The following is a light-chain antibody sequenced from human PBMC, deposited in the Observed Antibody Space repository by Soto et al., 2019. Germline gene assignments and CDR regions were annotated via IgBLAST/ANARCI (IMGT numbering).Light chain of an antibody. CDR3: QQYGTSPRT. Sequence: DTVLTQSPGTLSLSPWERATLSCRASQSFSSSYLAWYQQKPGQAPRLLIYETSSRATGIPDRFSGSGSQTDFTLTISRLEPEDFAVYYCQQYGTSPRTFGQGTKVDIK. J-gene: IGKJ1*01. CDR1: QSFSSSY. CDR2: ETS. V-gene: IGKV3-20*01.